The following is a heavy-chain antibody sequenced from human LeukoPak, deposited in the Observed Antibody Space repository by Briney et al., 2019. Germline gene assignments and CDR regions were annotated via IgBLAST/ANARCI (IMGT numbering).Heavy chain of an antibody. J-gene: IGHJ4*02. CDR3: ARAVTMVRGGGNYFDY. V-gene: IGHV4-38-2*02. CDR1: GYSINSAYY. Sequence: SETLSLTCTVSGYSINSAYYWGWIRQPPGKGLEWIGSIDHSGSTYYNASHKSRVTISLDTSKNQFSLKLSSVTAADTAVYYCARAVTMVRGGGNYFDYWGQGTLVTVSS. CDR2: IDHSGST. D-gene: IGHD3-10*01.